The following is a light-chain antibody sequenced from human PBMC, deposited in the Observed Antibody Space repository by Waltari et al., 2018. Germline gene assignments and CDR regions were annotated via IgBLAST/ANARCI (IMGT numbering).Light chain of an antibody. V-gene: IGKV3D-15*01. CDR3: QQNSNWPLT. CDR2: GAS. J-gene: IGKJ4*01. Sequence: EIVMTQSPATLSLSPGERHTLSCRASQSVSSSLAWYQQKPGQAPRLLIYGASSRATGIPDRFSGSGSGTEFTLTISSLEPEDVAVYYCQQNSNWPLTFGGGTKVEIK. CDR1: QSVSSS.